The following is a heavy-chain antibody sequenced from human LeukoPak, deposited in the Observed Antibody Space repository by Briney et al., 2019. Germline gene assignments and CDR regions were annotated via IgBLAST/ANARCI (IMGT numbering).Heavy chain of an antibody. CDR2: INPNSGGT. V-gene: IGHV1-2*02. D-gene: IGHD3-22*01. CDR3: ARAAYYYDSSGYPDY. J-gene: IGHJ4*02. CDR1: GYTFTGYY. Sequence: GSVKFSCKASGYTFTGYYMHWVRQAPGQGLEWMGWINPNSGGTNYAQKFQGRVTMTRDTSISTAYMELSRLRSDDTAVYYCARAAYYYDSSGYPDYWGQGTLVTVSS.